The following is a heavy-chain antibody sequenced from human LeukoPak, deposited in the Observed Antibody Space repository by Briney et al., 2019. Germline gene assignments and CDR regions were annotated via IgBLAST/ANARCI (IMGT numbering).Heavy chain of an antibody. V-gene: IGHV3-23*01. CDR3: AERGDCSGTCTYDY. CDR1: GFTFSNYA. D-gene: IGHD2-2*01. Sequence: PGGSLRLSCAASGFTFSNYAIHWVRQAPGKGLEWVSIVGGRGVKTYYADSVKGRFTISRDNSKNTVYLQMNSLRAEDTAVYYCAERGDCSGTCTYDYWGQGTLVTVSS. CDR2: VGGRGVKT. J-gene: IGHJ4*02.